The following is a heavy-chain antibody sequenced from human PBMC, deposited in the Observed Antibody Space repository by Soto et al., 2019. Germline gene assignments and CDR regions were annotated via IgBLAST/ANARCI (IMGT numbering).Heavy chain of an antibody. CDR1: GFTFSSYG. J-gene: IGHJ4*02. V-gene: IGHV3-30*18. CDR2: ISYDGSNK. Sequence: PGGSLRLSCAASGFTFSSYGMHWVRQAPGKGLEWVAVISYDGSNKYYADSVKGRFTISRDNSKNTLYLQMNSLRAEDTAVYYCAKALLKFNYDSSGSNDSWGQGTLVTVSS. D-gene: IGHD3-22*01. CDR3: AKALLKFNYDSSGSNDS.